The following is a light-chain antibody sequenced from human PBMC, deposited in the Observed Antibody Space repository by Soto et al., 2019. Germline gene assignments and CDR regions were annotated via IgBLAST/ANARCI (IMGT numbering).Light chain of an antibody. V-gene: IGKV3-15*01. Sequence: EIVMTQSPATLSVSPGERATLSCRGSQSVRSNLAWYQQKPGQAPRLLIYGASTRETGIPARFSGSGSGTEFTLTISSLQYEDFAVYYCQQYGRSPRTFGQGTKVDIK. J-gene: IGKJ1*01. CDR3: QQYGRSPRT. CDR2: GAS. CDR1: QSVRSN.